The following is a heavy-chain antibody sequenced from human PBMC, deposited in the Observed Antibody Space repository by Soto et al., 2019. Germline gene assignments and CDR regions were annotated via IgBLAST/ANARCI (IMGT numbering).Heavy chain of an antibody. V-gene: IGHV1-69*13. CDR1: GGTFSSYA. Sequence: ASVKVSCKASGGTFSSYAISWVRQAPGQGLEWMGGIIPIFGTANYAQKFQGRVTITADESTSTAYMELSSLRSEDTAVYYCARGVTMVRGVIGPWSEYYLDYWGQGTLVTVSS. D-gene: IGHD3-10*01. CDR2: IIPIFGTA. J-gene: IGHJ4*02. CDR3: ARGVTMVRGVIGPWSEYYLDY.